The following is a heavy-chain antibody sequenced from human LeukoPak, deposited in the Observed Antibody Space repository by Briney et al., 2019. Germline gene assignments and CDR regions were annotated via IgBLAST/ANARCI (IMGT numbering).Heavy chain of an antibody. CDR1: GYTFTSYD. CDR3: ARAPSMVRGVVFYYGMDV. D-gene: IGHD3-10*01. J-gene: IGHJ6*02. V-gene: IGHV1-8*01. Sequence: ASVKVSCKASGYTFTSYDINWVRQATGQGLEWMGWMNPNSGNTGYAQKFQGRVTMTRNTSISTAYMELSSLRSEDTAVYYCARAPSMVRGVVFYYGMDVWGQGTTVTVSS. CDR2: MNPNSGNT.